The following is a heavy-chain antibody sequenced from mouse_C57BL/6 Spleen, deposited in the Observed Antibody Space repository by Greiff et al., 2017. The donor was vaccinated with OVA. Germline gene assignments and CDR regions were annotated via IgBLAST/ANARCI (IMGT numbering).Heavy chain of an antibody. CDR1: GYSFTGYY. Sequence: VQLQQSGPELVKPGASVKISCKASGYSFTGYYMNWVKQSPEKSLEWIGEINPSTGGTTYNQKFKAKATLTVDKSSSTAYMQLKSLTSEDSAVYYCASFTTVVADGWGQGTTLTVAS. J-gene: IGHJ2*01. D-gene: IGHD1-1*01. CDR2: INPSTGGT. CDR3: ASFTTVVADG. V-gene: IGHV1-42*01.